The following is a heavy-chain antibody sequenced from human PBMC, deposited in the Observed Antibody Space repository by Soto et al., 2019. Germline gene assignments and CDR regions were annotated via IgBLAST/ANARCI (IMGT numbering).Heavy chain of an antibody. J-gene: IGHJ6*02. CDR2: ISFDGSHR. CDR1: GFTLSRYG. Sequence: PVGSLRLSCVASGFTLSRYGMNWVRQAPGKGLEWVAVISFDGSHRYYADSVNGRWTISRDNSKNTLYLQMRSLRPEDKALYYYARSGNSYTYYFYGMDDWGQGTTVTVSS. V-gene: IGHV3-30-3*01. CDR3: ARSGNSYTYYFYGMDD. D-gene: IGHD2-2*02.